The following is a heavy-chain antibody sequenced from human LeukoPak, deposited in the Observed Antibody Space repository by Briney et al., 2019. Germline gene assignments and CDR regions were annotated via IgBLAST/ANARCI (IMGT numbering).Heavy chain of an antibody. Sequence: GASVTVSCKASVYTFTHYYMHGVRQARGQGLEGMGWISPNSGGTNYAQKFHCRVTMTRDTSISTAYMDLIRLRSDDTAVYYCARDLSTRSSSWYLWGQGTLVTVTS. V-gene: IGHV1-2*02. CDR2: ISPNSGGT. CDR1: VYTFTHYY. D-gene: IGHD6-13*01. CDR3: ARDLSTRSSSWYL. J-gene: IGHJ4*02.